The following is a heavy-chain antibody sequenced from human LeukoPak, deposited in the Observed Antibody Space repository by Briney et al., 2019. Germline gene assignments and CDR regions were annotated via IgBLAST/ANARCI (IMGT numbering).Heavy chain of an antibody. CDR3: AKWKWGSDPYILLYYFDY. J-gene: IGHJ4*02. Sequence: GGSLRLSCAASGFTFSSYEMNWVRQAPGKGLEWVSYISSSGSTIYYADSVKGRFTISRDNAKDSLYMQMNSLRAEDTAIYYCAKWKWGSDPYILLYYFDYWGQGTLVTVSS. CDR2: ISSSGSTI. CDR1: GFTFSSYE. V-gene: IGHV3-48*03. D-gene: IGHD1-26*01.